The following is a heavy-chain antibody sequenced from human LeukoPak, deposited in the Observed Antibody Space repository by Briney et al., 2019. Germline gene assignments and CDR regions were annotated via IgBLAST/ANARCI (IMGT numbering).Heavy chain of an antibody. J-gene: IGHJ6*02. CDR2: IIPIFGTA. D-gene: IGHD3-3*01. CDR3: ARADYYDFWSGSRRQYYYYYGMDV. Sequence: ASVKVSCKAPGGTFSSYAISWVRQAPGQGLEWMGGIIPIFGTANYAQKFQGRVTITADETTSTAYMELSSLRSEDTAVYYCARADYYDFWSGSRRQYYYYYGMDVWGQGTTVTVSS. V-gene: IGHV1-69*13. CDR1: GGTFSSYA.